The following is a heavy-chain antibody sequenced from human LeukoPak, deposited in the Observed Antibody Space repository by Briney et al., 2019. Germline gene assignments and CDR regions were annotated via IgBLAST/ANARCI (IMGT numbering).Heavy chain of an antibody. CDR3: ARGSSTSCYSCSSDAFDI. D-gene: IGHD2-2*01. Sequence: GASVKVSCKASGYTFTGYYMHWVRQAPGQGLEWMGWINPNSGGTNYAQKFQGWVTMTRDTSISTAYMELSRLRSDDTAVYYCARGSSTSCYSCSSDAFDIWGQGTMVTVSS. J-gene: IGHJ3*02. CDR1: GYTFTGYY. V-gene: IGHV1-2*04. CDR2: INPNSGGT.